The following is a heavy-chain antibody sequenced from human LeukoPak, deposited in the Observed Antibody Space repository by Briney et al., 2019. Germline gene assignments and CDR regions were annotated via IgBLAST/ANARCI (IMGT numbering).Heavy chain of an antibody. D-gene: IGHD2-2*01. V-gene: IGHV3-30*18. CDR1: GFSLSSSG. CDR3: TKEGLLQHCSNTTCYVDH. CDR2: ISYDGDNQ. J-gene: IGHJ4*02. Sequence: GGSLRLSCAASGFSLSSSGMHWVRQAPGKGLEWVTFISYDGDNQYYAASVKGRFTVSRSNPKNTPFLDLTSLRPEDTAVYYCTKEGLLQHCSNTTCYVDHWGQGTLVTVSS.